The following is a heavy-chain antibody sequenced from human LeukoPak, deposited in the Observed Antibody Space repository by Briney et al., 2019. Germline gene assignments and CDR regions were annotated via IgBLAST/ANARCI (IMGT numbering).Heavy chain of an antibody. CDR3: ARDSELLWFGEFGDY. D-gene: IGHD3-10*01. Sequence: ASVKVSCKASGYTFSGYYMHWLRQAPGQGLEWMGWINPNSGGTNYAQKFQDRVTMTRDTSISTAYMELSRLRSDDTAVYYCARDSELLWFGEFGDYWGQGTLVTVSS. J-gene: IGHJ4*02. CDR2: INPNSGGT. V-gene: IGHV1-2*02. CDR1: GYTFSGYY.